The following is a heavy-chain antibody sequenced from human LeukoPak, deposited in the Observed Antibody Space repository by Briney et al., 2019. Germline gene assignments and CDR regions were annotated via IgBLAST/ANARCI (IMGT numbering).Heavy chain of an antibody. CDR1: GFSFSTNW. CDR2: ISSSGSTI. CDR3: AKDRPTWPIDY. V-gene: IGHV3-48*01. D-gene: IGHD5-12*01. J-gene: IGHJ4*02. Sequence: GGSLRLSCAAPGFSFSTNWMNWVRQAPGKGLEWVSYISSSGSTIYYADSVKGRFTISRDNSKNTLYLQMNSLRAEDTAVYYCAKDRPTWPIDYWGQGTLVTVSS.